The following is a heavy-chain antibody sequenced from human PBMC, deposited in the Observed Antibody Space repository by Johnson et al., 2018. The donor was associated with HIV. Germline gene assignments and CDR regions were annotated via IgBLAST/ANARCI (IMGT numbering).Heavy chain of an antibody. CDR3: AKDLAWAAMGAFDI. J-gene: IGHJ3*02. CDR2: ITSSGTSS. CDR1: GFTFSDYY. V-gene: IGHV3-11*01. Sequence: QVQLVESGGGLVKPGGSLRLSCAASGFTFSDYYMIWIRQAPGKGLEWLSYITSSGTSSYYADSVKGRLTISRDNAKNSLYLQMNSLRAEETALYYCAKDLAWAAMGAFDIWGQGTMVTVSS. D-gene: IGHD3-3*02.